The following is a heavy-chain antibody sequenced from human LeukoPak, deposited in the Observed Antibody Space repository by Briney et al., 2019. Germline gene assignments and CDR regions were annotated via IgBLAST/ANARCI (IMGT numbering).Heavy chain of an antibody. V-gene: IGHV4-39*01. CDR3: ATGGGYYGSGSYSMRLNWFDP. D-gene: IGHD3-10*01. J-gene: IGHJ5*02. CDR2: IYYSGTT. CDR1: GGSISSTTYY. Sequence: SEILSLTCTVSGGSISSTTYYWGWIRQPPGKGLEWIGTIYYSGTTYYNPSLKSRVTISVDTSKNQFSLELSSMTAADTAVYYCATGGGYYGSGSYSMRLNWFDPWGQGTLVTVSS.